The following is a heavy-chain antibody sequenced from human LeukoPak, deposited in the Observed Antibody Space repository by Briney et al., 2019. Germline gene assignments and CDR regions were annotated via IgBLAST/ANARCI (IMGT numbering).Heavy chain of an antibody. J-gene: IGHJ3*02. D-gene: IGHD1-14*01. Sequence: SQTLSLTCTVSGGSISSGDYYWSWIRQPPGKGLEWIGYIYYSGSTYYNPSLKSRVTISVDTSKNQFSLKLSSVTAADTAVYYCARWYPSRYAFDIWGQGTMVTVSS. V-gene: IGHV4-30-4*01. CDR1: GGSISSGDYY. CDR3: ARWYPSRYAFDI. CDR2: IYYSGST.